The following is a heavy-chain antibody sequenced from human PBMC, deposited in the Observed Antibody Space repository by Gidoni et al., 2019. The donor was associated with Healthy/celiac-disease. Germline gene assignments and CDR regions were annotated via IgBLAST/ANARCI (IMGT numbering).Heavy chain of an antibody. CDR2: ISSSSNYI. Sequence: EVQRVESGRGMVKPGGSLGLSCAAPGFTFSRYSMNWVRQAPGKGLEWVSAISSSSNYIYYADSVKGRFTISRDNAKNSLYLQMNSLRAEDTAVYYCARGNDFWSGYYPDFDYWGQGTLVTVSS. CDR1: GFTFSRYS. D-gene: IGHD3-3*01. V-gene: IGHV3-21*01. CDR3: ARGNDFWSGYYPDFDY. J-gene: IGHJ4*02.